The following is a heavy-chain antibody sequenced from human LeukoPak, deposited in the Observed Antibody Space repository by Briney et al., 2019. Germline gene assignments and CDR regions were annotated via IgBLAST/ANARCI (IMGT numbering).Heavy chain of an antibody. CDR3: ARDPYDFWSGYHYFDY. J-gene: IGHJ4*02. CDR2: ISSSSSYI. D-gene: IGHD3-3*01. V-gene: IGHV3-21*01. CDR1: GFTFSSYS. Sequence: NPGGSLRLSCAASGFTFSSYSMNWVRQAPGKGLEWVSSISSSSSYIYYADSVKGRSTISRDNAKNSLYLQMNSLRAEDMAVYYCARDPYDFWSGYHYFDYWGQGTLVTVSS.